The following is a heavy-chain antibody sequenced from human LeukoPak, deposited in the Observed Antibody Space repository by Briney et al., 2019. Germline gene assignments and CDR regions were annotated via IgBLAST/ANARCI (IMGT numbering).Heavy chain of an antibody. Sequence: GRSLRFSCAASGFTFSSYGMHWVRQAPGKGLEWVAVIWYDGSNKYYADSVKGRFTISRDNSKNTLYLQMNSLRAEDTAVYYCATIQLWPKIRGYGMDVWGQGTTVTVSS. CDR2: IWYDGSNK. CDR3: ATIQLWPKIRGYGMDV. D-gene: IGHD5-18*01. V-gene: IGHV3-33*01. CDR1: GFTFSSYG. J-gene: IGHJ6*02.